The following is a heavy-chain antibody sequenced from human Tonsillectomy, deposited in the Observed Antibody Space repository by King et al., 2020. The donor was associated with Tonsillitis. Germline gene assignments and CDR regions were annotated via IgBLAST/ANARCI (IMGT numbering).Heavy chain of an antibody. Sequence: VQLQQWGAGLLKPSETLSLTCAVYGGSFSGYYWSWIRQPPGKGLEWIGKINHSGSTNYNPSLKSRVTISVDTSKNQFSLKLSSVTAADTAVYYCARGLRGITIFGVVITSRLDVWGKGTTVTVSS. V-gene: IGHV4-34*01. CDR3: ARGLRGITIFGVVITSRLDV. CDR1: GGSFSGYY. CDR2: INHSGST. J-gene: IGHJ6*04. D-gene: IGHD3-3*01.